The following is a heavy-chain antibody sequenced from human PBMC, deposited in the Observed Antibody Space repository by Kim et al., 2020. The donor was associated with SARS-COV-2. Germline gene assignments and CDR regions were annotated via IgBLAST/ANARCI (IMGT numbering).Heavy chain of an antibody. V-gene: IGHV1-8*01. Sequence: ASVKVSCKPSGYTFTSNDISWVRQATGQGLEWMGWMKTDGGDTDYAQKFQGRVTMAWNTSTSTAYMELSGLRSEDTAVYYCARVYGFYYHYMDVWGKGTT. J-gene: IGHJ6*03. CDR3: ARVYGFYYHYMDV. CDR1: GYTFTSND. D-gene: IGHD3-16*01. CDR2: MKTDGGDT.